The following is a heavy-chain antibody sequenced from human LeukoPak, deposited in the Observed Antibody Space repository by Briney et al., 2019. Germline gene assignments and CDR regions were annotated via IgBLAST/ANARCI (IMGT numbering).Heavy chain of an antibody. Sequence: SETLSLTCTVPGGSISTYYWSWIRQTPGKGLEWIGYIYYSGNSNYNPSLKSRVTISVDTSKSQFSLKLSSVTAADTAVYYCAGLGASGNGYLSWFNPWGQGTLVTVSS. D-gene: IGHD3-22*01. CDR2: IYYSGNS. V-gene: IGHV4-59*01. CDR3: AGLGASGNGYLSWFNP. J-gene: IGHJ5*02. CDR1: GGSISTYY.